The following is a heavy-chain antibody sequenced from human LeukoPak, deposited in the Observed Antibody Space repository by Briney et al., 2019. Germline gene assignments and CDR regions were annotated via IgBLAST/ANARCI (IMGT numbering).Heavy chain of an antibody. D-gene: IGHD5-24*01. Sequence: SETLSLTCAVYGGSFSGYYWSWIRQPPGKGLEWIGEINHSGSTNYNPSLKSRVTISVDTSKNQFSLKLSSVTAADTAVYYCARGPKMATIREVYYYYYYYMDVWGKGTTVTVSS. CDR3: ARGPKMATIREVYYYYYYYMDV. CDR1: GGSFSGYY. V-gene: IGHV4-34*01. CDR2: INHSGST. J-gene: IGHJ6*03.